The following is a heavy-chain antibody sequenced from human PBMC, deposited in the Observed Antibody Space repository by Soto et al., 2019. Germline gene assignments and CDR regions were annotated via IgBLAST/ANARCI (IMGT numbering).Heavy chain of an antibody. CDR3: ARATGPDFGGGSGVDY. D-gene: IGHD4-17*01. J-gene: IGHJ4*02. Sequence: PSETLSLTCTVSGNSISSGGYSVSWIRQPPGKGLEWIGYIYHSGSTYYNPSLKSRVTISVDRSKNQFSLKLSSVTAADTAVYYCARATGPDFGGGSGVDYWGQGTLGT. V-gene: IGHV4-30-2*01. CDR1: GNSISSGGYS. CDR2: IYHSGST.